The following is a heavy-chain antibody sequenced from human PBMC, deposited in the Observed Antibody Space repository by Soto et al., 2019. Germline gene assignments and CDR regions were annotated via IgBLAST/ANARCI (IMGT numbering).Heavy chain of an antibody. V-gene: IGHV3-53*01. CDR1: GFTVSSNY. CDR3: ARETRRDVYNRYSFDI. CDR2: IYSGGST. D-gene: IGHD1-26*01. J-gene: IGHJ3*02. Sequence: GGSLRLSCAASGFTVSSNYMSWVRQAPGKGLEWVSVIYSGGSTYYADSVKGRFTISRDNSKNSLYLQMNSLRAEDAAVYYCARETRRDVYNRYSFDIWGQGTMVTVSS.